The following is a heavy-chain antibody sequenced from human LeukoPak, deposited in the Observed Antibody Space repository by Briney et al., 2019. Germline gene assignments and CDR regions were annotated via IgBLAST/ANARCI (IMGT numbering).Heavy chain of an antibody. J-gene: IGHJ4*02. D-gene: IGHD6-25*01. V-gene: IGHV1-8*03. CDR2: MSPNNGDS. CDR3: ARTTSFTASGYDY. Sequence: ASVTVSCKASGYTFTNYHINWVRQATGQGLEWMGWMSPNNGDSGYAQKFRGRVTITRDTSISTSYMELRSLRSDDTAVYFCARTTSFTASGYDYWGQGTLVTVSS. CDR1: GYTFTNYH.